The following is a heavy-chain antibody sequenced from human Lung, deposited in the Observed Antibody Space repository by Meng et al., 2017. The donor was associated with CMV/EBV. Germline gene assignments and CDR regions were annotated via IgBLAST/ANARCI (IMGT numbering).Heavy chain of an antibody. Sequence: DVQVVESGGGLVLPGGSSRLSCGVSGLSMRFFWMHWVRQVPGKGLGWLSRIDENGSSVSYADSVRGRFTISRDDAKNTLFLQMNSLRVEDTAVYYCARGLEEGLGWEMGYWGHGTLVTVSS. V-gene: IGHV3-74*01. D-gene: IGHD3-16*01. CDR2: IDENGSSV. J-gene: IGHJ4*01. CDR1: GLSMRFFW. CDR3: ARGLEEGLGWEMGY.